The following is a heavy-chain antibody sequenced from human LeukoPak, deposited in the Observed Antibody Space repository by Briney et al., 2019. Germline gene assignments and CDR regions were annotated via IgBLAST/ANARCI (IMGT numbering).Heavy chain of an antibody. Sequence: SETLSLTCTVSGGSISPYFWSWMRQPPGKGLEWIGYISYTGSTNYNPSLKSRVTISVDTSKNQFSLQLTSVAAADPAVYYCARDDYRGVTNFDPWGQGTLVTVSS. CDR3: ARDDYRGVTNFDP. CDR2: ISYTGST. CDR1: GGSISPYF. J-gene: IGHJ5*02. V-gene: IGHV4-59*01. D-gene: IGHD3-10*01.